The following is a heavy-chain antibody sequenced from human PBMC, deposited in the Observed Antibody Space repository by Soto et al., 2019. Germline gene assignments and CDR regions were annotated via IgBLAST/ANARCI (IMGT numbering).Heavy chain of an antibody. D-gene: IGHD6-6*01. CDR3: ARVSMYSSSSGSFDY. V-gene: IGHV4-34*01. CDR1: GGSFSGYY. Sequence: SETLSLTCGVNGGSFSGYYWNWIRQSPGKGLEWIGEIDHSGSTNYNPSLKSRVTILVDTSRSQLSLKLSSVTAADTAVYYCARVSMYSSSSGSFDYWGQGTLVTVSS. CDR2: IDHSGST. J-gene: IGHJ4*02.